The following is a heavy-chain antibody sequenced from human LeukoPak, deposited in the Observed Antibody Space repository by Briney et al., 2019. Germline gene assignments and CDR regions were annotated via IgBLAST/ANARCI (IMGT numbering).Heavy chain of an antibody. V-gene: IGHV1-2*02. CDR2: INLNSGGT. CDR1: GYTFTCYY. Sequence: ASVKVSCKASGYTFTCYYMHWVRQAPGQGLEWMGWINLNSGGTNYAQKFQGRVTMTRDTSISTAYMELSRLRSDDTAVYYCARDKGNYYGSTRDAFDIWGQGTMVTVSS. CDR3: ARDKGNYYGSTRDAFDI. D-gene: IGHD3-10*01. J-gene: IGHJ3*02.